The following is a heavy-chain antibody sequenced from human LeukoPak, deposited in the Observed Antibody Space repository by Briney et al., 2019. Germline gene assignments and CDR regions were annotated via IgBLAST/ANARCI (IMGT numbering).Heavy chain of an antibody. V-gene: IGHV1-46*01. J-gene: IGHJ6*02. Sequence: ASVKVSFKASGYTFTSYYMHWVRQAPGQGLEWMGIINPSGGSTSYAQKFQGRVTMTRDTSTSTVYMELSSLRSEDTAVYYCARDDRWWFGELPLFEYYYYGMDVWGQGTTVTVSS. CDR1: GYTFTSYY. D-gene: IGHD3-10*01. CDR3: ARDDRWWFGELPLFEYYYYGMDV. CDR2: INPSGGST.